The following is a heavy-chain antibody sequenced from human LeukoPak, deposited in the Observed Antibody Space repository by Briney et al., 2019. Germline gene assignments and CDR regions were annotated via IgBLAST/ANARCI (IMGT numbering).Heavy chain of an antibody. CDR2: IYPVDSDT. V-gene: IGHV5-51*01. CDR1: GYSFTDYW. Sequence: GESLKISCKGSGYSFTDYWIGWVRQMPGKGLEWMGIIYPVDSDTRYSPSFQCQFTISPKQSISTAYLQWSSLKASDPAMYYCARQSYYYYMDVWGKGTTVTISS. CDR3: ARQSYYYYMDV. J-gene: IGHJ6*03.